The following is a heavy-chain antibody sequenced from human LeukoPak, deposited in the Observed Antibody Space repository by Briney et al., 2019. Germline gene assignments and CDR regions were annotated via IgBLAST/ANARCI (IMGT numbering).Heavy chain of an antibody. D-gene: IGHD5-18*01. CDR1: GGSISSTNYY. V-gene: IGHV4-39*07. J-gene: IGHJ4*02. CDR2: IYSSGST. Sequence: SETLSLTCTVSGGSISSTNYYWGWIRQPPGKTLEWIGSIYSSGSTYYNPSLKSRVTISVDTSKNQFSLRLSSVTAADTAVYYCATDRGYSYGGLPDYWGQGTLVTVSS. CDR3: ATDRGYSYGGLPDY.